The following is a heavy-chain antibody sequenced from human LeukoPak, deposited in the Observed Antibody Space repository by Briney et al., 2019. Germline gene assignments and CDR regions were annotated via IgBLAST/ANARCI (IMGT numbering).Heavy chain of an antibody. CDR2: ISYDGSNK. Sequence: GGSLRLSCAASGFTFSSYAMHWVRQAPGKGLEWVAVISYDGSNKYYAGSVKGRFTISRDNSKNTLYLQMNSLRAEDTAVYYCARGQDYGDYGYYFDYWGQGTLVTVSS. J-gene: IGHJ4*02. V-gene: IGHV3-30-3*01. CDR1: GFTFSSYA. CDR3: ARGQDYGDYGYYFDY. D-gene: IGHD4-17*01.